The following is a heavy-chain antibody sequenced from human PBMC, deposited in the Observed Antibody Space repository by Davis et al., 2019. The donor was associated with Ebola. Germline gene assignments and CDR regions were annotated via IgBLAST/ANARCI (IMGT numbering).Heavy chain of an antibody. J-gene: IGHJ4*02. D-gene: IGHD3-9*01. CDR3: ASNPPGYFDWSFDY. V-gene: IGHV3-48*02. Sequence: PGGSLRLSCAASGFTFSSYSMNWVRQAPGKGLEWVSYISSSSSTIYYADSVKGRFTISRDNAKNSLYLQMNSLRDEDTAVYYCASNPPGYFDWSFDYWGQGTLVTVSS. CDR2: ISSSSSTI. CDR1: GFTFSSYS.